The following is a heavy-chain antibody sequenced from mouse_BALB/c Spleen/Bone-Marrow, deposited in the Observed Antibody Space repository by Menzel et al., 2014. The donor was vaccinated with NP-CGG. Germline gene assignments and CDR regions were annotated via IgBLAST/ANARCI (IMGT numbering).Heavy chain of an antibody. V-gene: IGHV1S81*02. D-gene: IGHD2-10*01. CDR3: TRRSLLSDYYSMDY. CDR1: GYTFTSYY. CDR2: INPSNGGT. J-gene: IGHJ4*01. Sequence: VHLVESGAELVKPGASVKLSCKASGYTFTSYYLYWVKQRPGQGLEWTGEINPSNGGTNFNERFKSKASLTVDKSSSTAYMQLNSLTSEDSAVYYCTRRSLLSDYYSMDYWGQGTSVNVSS.